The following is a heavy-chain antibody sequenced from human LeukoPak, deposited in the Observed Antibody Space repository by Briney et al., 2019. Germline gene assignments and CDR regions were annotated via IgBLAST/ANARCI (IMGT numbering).Heavy chain of an antibody. J-gene: IGHJ5*02. Sequence: SETLSLTCAVSGGSFSGYYWSWICQPPAKWLEWIGEINHSGSTNYNPSLKSRVTISVDTSKNQFSLKLSSVTAADTAVYYCASPNLAAAGQAWGQGTPVTVSS. CDR3: ASPNLAAAGQA. CDR1: GGSFSGYY. D-gene: IGHD6-13*01. V-gene: IGHV4-34*01. CDR2: INHSGST.